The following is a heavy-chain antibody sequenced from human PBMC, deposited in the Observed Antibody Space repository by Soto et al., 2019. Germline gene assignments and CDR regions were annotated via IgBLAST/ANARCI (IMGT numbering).Heavy chain of an antibody. CDR3: AKNGQPPYYYYGLDV. V-gene: IGHV1-18*01. Sequence: QGHLVQSGAEVKKPGTSVKVSCKASGYTFTRYGISWVRQAPGQGLEWMGWISGYNGDTNYAQNLQGRVTMPINTSTSTAYIGLRSLTSDDTAVYYCAKNGQPPYYYYGLDVWGQGTTVTVSS. CDR2: ISGYNGDT. J-gene: IGHJ6*02. D-gene: IGHD2-8*01. CDR1: GYTFTRYG.